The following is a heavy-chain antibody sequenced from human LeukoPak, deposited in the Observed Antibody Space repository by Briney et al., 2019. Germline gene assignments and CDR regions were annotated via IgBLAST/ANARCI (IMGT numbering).Heavy chain of an antibody. Sequence: GGSLRLSCAASGFTFSSYWMSWVRQAPGKGLEWVANIKQDGSEKYYVDSVKGRFTISRDNAKNSLYLQMNSLRAEDTAVYYCAREVHGDEYYYYSYMDVWGKGTTVTVSS. D-gene: IGHD4-17*01. CDR2: IKQDGSEK. CDR1: GFTFSSYW. CDR3: AREVHGDEYYYYSYMDV. V-gene: IGHV3-7*01. J-gene: IGHJ6*03.